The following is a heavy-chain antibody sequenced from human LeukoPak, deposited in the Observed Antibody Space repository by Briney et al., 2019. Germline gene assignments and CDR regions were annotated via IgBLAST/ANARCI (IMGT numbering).Heavy chain of an antibody. CDR3: AKQEDQLYYCMDV. Sequence: GGSLRHSCAASGFTFSSYGMHWVRQAPGKGLEWVAVIWYDGSNKYYADSVKGRFTISRDNSKNTLYLQMNSLRAEDTAVYYCAKQEDQLYYCMDVWGKGTTVTVSS. J-gene: IGHJ6*03. V-gene: IGHV3-33*06. CDR2: IWYDGSNK. CDR1: GFTFSSYG. D-gene: IGHD2-2*01.